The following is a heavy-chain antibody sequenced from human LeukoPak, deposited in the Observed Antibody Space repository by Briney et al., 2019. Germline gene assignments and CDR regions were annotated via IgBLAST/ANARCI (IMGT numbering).Heavy chain of an antibody. CDR1: GGTFSSYA. Sequence: SVKVSCKASGGTFSSYAISWVRQAPGQGLEWMGRIIPIFGTANYAQKFQGRVTITTDESTSTAYMELSSLRSEDTAVYYCAKPHCSGGSCYEYFQHWGQGTLVSVSS. J-gene: IGHJ1*01. CDR3: AKPHCSGGSCYEYFQH. V-gene: IGHV1-69*05. CDR2: IIPIFGTA. D-gene: IGHD2-15*01.